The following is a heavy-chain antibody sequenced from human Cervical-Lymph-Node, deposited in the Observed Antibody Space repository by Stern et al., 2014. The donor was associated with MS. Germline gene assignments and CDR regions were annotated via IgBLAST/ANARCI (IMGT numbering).Heavy chain of an antibody. V-gene: IGHV3-23*04. J-gene: IGHJ6*02. Sequence: EMQLVESGGGLVQPGGSLRLSCAASGFTFSSYAMSWVRQAPGKGLEGVSAIIGSGGSTYYADSVKGRFTISRDNSKNTLYLQMNSLRAEDTAVYYCAKAAPQYSSGRYGMDVWGQGTTVTVSS. D-gene: IGHD6-19*01. CDR1: GFTFSSYA. CDR2: IIGSGGST. CDR3: AKAAPQYSSGRYGMDV.